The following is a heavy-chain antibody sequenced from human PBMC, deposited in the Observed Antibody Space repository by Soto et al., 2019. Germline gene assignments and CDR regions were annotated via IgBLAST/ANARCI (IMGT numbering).Heavy chain of an antibody. CDR1: GGTFSRYS. CDR3: ARDGGRHSGGIDY. Sequence: QVQLVQSGAEVKKPGSSVKVSCKASGGTFSRYSINWVRQAPGQGLEWMGEIIPIFGTANYAQKFQGRVTITADESTRTAYMELSSLRAEDTAVYYCARDGGRHSGGIDYWGQGTLVTVSS. V-gene: IGHV1-69*01. CDR2: IIPIFGTA. D-gene: IGHD1-26*01. J-gene: IGHJ4*02.